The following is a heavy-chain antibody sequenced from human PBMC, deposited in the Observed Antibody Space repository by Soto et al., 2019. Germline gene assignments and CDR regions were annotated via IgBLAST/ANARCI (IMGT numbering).Heavy chain of an antibody. CDR2: IYYSGST. Sequence: TSETLSLTRSVSGGSISSSSYSWGWIRQPPGKGLEWIGTIYYSGSTHYNPSLEGRVAISADTPNNQLSLRLSSVTAADTAVYYCGRQPGHCGSTTCFGYYSVDVWGQGTTVTVSS. CDR3: GRQPGHCGSTTCFGYYSVDV. D-gene: IGHD2-2*01. CDR1: GGSISSSSYS. V-gene: IGHV4-39*01. J-gene: IGHJ6*02.